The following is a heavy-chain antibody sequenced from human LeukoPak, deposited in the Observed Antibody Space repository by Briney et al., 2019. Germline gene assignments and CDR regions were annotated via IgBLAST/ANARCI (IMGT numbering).Heavy chain of an antibody. D-gene: IGHD2-2*01. CDR1: GGTFSSYA. V-gene: IGHV1-69*01. CDR3: ARGRDIVVVPAATTYYYYYMDV. J-gene: IGHJ6*03. CDR2: IIPIFGTA. Sequence: GSSVKVSCKASGGTFSSYAISWVRQAPGQGLEWMGGIIPIFGTANYAQKFQGRVTITADESTSTAYMELSSLRSEDTAVYYCARGRDIVVVPAATTYYYYYMDVWGKGITVTVSS.